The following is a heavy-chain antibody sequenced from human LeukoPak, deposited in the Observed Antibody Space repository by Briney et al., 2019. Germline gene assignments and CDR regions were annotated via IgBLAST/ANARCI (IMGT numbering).Heavy chain of an antibody. J-gene: IGHJ4*02. V-gene: IGHV4-59*12. Sequence: SETLSLTCTVSGGSISSYYWSWIRQPPGKGLEWIGYIYYSGSTNYNPSLKSRVTISVDTSKNQFSLKLSSVTAADTAVYYCARGDFWSGYPYYFDYWGQGTLVTVSS. CDR2: IYYSGST. CDR3: ARGDFWSGYPYYFDY. D-gene: IGHD3-3*01. CDR1: GGSISSYY.